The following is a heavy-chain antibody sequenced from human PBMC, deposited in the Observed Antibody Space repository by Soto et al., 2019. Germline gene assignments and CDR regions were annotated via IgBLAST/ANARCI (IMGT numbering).Heavy chain of an antibody. D-gene: IGHD3-22*01. CDR2: ISGSGGST. V-gene: IGHV3-23*01. CDR3: AKDCLRMNYYDSSGYYTLDY. J-gene: IGHJ4*02. Sequence: EVQLLESGGGLVQPGGSLRLSCAASGFTFSSYAMSWVRQAPGKGLEWVSAISGSGGSTYYADSVKGRFTTSRDNSKNTLYLQMNSLRAEDTAVYYCAKDCLRMNYYDSSGYYTLDYWGQGTLVTVSS. CDR1: GFTFSSYA.